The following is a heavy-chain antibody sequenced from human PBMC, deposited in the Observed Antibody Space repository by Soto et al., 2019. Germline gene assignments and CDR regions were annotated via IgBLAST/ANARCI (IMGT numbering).Heavy chain of an antibody. V-gene: IGHV3-72*01. D-gene: IGHD2-21*02. CDR3: AKGRVTVKKTDAFDI. CDR2: IRNKANS. Sequence: GGSLRLSCAASGFTFSDHYMDWVRQAPGKGLEWVGRIRNKANSYADSVKGRFTISRDSSKSTLYLQMNSLRAEDTAVYYCAKGRVTVKKTDAFDIWGQGPLVTVSS. J-gene: IGHJ3*02. CDR1: GFTFSDHY.